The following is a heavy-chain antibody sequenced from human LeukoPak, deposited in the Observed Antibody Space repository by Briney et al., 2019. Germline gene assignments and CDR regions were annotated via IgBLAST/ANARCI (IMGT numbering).Heavy chain of an antibody. V-gene: IGHV1-2*02. Sequence: ASVKGSCKASGYTYNGYYIYYVRQHPGQGLESIGTLNPNSGSTHTAQKIQGGVTMDRPTPLSTAYMQLSGLRSDGTAVYYCARDLWGFDPWGQGTLVTVSS. CDR1: GYTYNGYY. CDR3: ARDLWGFDP. CDR2: LNPNSGST. D-gene: IGHD2-21*01. J-gene: IGHJ5*02.